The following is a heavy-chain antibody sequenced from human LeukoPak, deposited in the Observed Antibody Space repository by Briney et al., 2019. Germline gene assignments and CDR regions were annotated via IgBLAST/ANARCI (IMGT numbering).Heavy chain of an antibody. Sequence: PSGTLSLTCTVSGDSISSYYWSWIRQPPGKGLEWIGYIYSSGSTKYNPSLKSRVTISVDTSKYQFSLKLSSVTAADTAVYYCARARVRSYSYDSSGFYTSDWHFDLWGRGALVTVSS. CDR2: IYSSGST. J-gene: IGHJ2*01. CDR1: GDSISSYY. D-gene: IGHD3-22*01. CDR3: ARARVRSYSYDSSGFYTSDWHFDL. V-gene: IGHV4-59*01.